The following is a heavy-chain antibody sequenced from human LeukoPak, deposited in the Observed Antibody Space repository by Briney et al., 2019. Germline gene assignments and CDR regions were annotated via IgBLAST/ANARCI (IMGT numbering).Heavy chain of an antibody. D-gene: IGHD6-19*01. Sequence: ASVKVSCKASGYTFITYGISWVRQAPGQGLEWMGWISAYNGNTNYAQKLQGRVTMTTDTSTSTAYMELRSLRSDDTAVYYCARSENSSGWLQNDYYYIDVWGKGTTVTVSS. V-gene: IGHV1-18*01. CDR3: ARSENSSGWLQNDYYYIDV. CDR2: ISAYNGNT. J-gene: IGHJ6*03. CDR1: GYTFITYG.